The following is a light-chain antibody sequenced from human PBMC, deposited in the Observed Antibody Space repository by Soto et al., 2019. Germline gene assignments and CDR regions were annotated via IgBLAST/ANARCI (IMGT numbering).Light chain of an antibody. CDR3: QQFYSDTLT. CDR2: DAS. V-gene: IGKV1-13*02. J-gene: IGKJ4*01. Sequence: AIQLTQSPSSLSASVGDRVTVTCRVSQGISSALAWYQQEPGKAPKLLIYDASSLQSGVPSRFSGSGSGTDFTLTISSLQPEDSATYYCQQFYSDTLTFGGGTKVEIK. CDR1: QGISSA.